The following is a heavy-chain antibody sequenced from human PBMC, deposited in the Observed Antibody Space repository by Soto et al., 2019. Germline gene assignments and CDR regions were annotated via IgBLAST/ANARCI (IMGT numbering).Heavy chain of an antibody. CDR3: ARDVRFLEWLSDRRDYSNYGHLDY. Sequence: VASVKVSCKASGYTFTSYGISWVRQAPGQGLEWMGWISAYNGNTNYAQKLQGRVTMTTDTSTSTAYMELRSLRSDDTAVYYCARDVRFLEWLSDRRDYSNYGHLDYWGQGTLVTVSS. D-gene: IGHD3-3*01. CDR2: ISAYNGNT. V-gene: IGHV1-18*01. J-gene: IGHJ4*02. CDR1: GYTFTSYG.